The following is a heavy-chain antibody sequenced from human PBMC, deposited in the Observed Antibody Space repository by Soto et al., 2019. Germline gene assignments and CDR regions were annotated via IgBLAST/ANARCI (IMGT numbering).Heavy chain of an antibody. CDR2: ISGSGGRS. D-gene: IGHD3-16*01. CDR1: GFTFSNYA. J-gene: IGHJ4*02. V-gene: IGHV3-23*01. CDR3: AKAYFVWSSEQPYYFDY. Sequence: GGSLRLSCAASGFTFSNYAMTWVRQGPGKGLEWVSGISGSGGRSYYADSVKGRFTISRDNSKSTLYLQMNSLRAEDTAVYFCAKAYFVWSSEQPYYFDYWGQGTLVTVSS.